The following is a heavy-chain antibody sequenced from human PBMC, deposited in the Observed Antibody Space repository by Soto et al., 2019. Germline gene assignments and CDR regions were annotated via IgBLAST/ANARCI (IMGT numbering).Heavy chain of an antibody. CDR1: GFTFSNAW. J-gene: IGHJ6*02. V-gene: IGHV3-15*07. Sequence: GGSLRLSCAASGFTFSNAWMNWVRQAPGKGLEWVGRIKSRAAGGTIEYAAPVKGRFTISRDDSKNTLSLEMNSLKTEDTAVYYCNKEYYCGMDAWGQGTTVTVSS. CDR2: IKSRAAGGTI. CDR3: NKEYYCGMDA.